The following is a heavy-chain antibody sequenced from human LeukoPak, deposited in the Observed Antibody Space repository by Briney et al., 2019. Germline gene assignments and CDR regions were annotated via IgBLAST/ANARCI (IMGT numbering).Heavy chain of an antibody. CDR2: VSGSGGST. CDR1: GITFSSYA. V-gene: IGHV3-23*01. CDR3: AKDLWDSGSQAYFDY. D-gene: IGHD3-10*01. Sequence: PGGSLRLSCAASGITFSSYAMSWVRQAPGKGLEWVSGVSGSGGSTYYADSVKGRFTISRDNSKNTLYLRMNSLRAEDTAVYYCAKDLWDSGSQAYFDYWGQGTLVTVSS. J-gene: IGHJ4*02.